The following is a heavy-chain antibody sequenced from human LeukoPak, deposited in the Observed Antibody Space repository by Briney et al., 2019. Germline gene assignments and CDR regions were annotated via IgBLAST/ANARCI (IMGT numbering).Heavy chain of an antibody. CDR2: ISINGGNT. CDR1: GFTFSSYA. J-gene: IGHJ6*02. CDR3: ARGDYGDYVGYHYYGMDV. D-gene: IGHD4-17*01. V-gene: IGHV3-64*01. Sequence: PGGSLRLSCAASGFTFSSYAMHWVRQAPGKGLEYVSAISINGGNTYYANSVKGRFTISRDNSKNTLYLQMGSLRAEDMAVYYCARGDYGDYVGYHYYGMDVWGQGTTVTVSS.